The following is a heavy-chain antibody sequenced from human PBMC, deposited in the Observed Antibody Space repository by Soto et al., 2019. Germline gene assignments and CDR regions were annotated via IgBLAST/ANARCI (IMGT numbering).Heavy chain of an antibody. V-gene: IGHV4-39*01. CDR1: GGSTSSSSYY. Sequence: QLQLQESGPGLVKPSETLSLTCTVSGGSTSSSSYYWGWIRQPPGKGLEWIGSIYYSGSTYYNPSLKCRVTISVDTSKNRFSLKLSSVTAADTAVYYCARLWPAASYETYWFDPWGQGTLVTVFS. D-gene: IGHD6-25*01. CDR2: IYYSGST. CDR3: ARLWPAASYETYWFDP. J-gene: IGHJ5*02.